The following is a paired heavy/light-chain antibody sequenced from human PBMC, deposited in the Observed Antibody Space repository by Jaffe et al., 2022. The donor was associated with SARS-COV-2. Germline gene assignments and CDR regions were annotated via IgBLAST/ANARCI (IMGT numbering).Heavy chain of an antibody. Sequence: EVQLLESGGGLVQPGGSLRLSCAASGFTFSSYAMSWVRQAPGKGLEWVSAISGSGGSTYYADSVKGRFTISRDNSKNTLYLQMNSLRAEDTAVYYCAKDGRFGFLEWLGGQEYNAFDIWGQGTMVTVSS. CDR3: AKDGRFGFLEWLGGQEYNAFDI. D-gene: IGHD3-3*01. CDR2: ISGSGGST. V-gene: IGHV3-23*01. J-gene: IGHJ3*02. CDR1: GFTFSSYA.
Light chain of an antibody. V-gene: IGKV1-5*03. Sequence: DIQMTQSPSTLSASVGDRVTITCRASQSISSWLAWYQQKPGKAPKLLIYKASSLESGVPSRFSGSGSGTEFTLTISSLQPDDFATYYCQQYNSYSAFGQGTKVEIK. CDR2: KAS. J-gene: IGKJ1*01. CDR3: QQYNSYSA. CDR1: QSISSW.